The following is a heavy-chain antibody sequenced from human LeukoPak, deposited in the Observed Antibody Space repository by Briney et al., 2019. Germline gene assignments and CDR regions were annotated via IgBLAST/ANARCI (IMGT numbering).Heavy chain of an antibody. CDR2: ISCSGGNT. J-gene: IGHJ3*02. D-gene: IGHD6-13*01. CDR1: GFTFSSYA. V-gene: IGHV3-23*01. CDR3: ARGLDVAAAGASDAFDI. Sequence: GGSLRLSCAASGFTFSSYAMTWVRQAPGKGLEWVSTISCSGGNTFHADSVKGRFTISRDNSKTTLYLQMNSLRAEDTAVYYCARGLDVAAAGASDAFDIWGQGTMVTGSS.